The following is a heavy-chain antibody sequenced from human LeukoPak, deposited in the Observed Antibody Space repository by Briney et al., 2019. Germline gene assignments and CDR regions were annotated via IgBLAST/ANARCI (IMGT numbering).Heavy chain of an antibody. V-gene: IGHV3-23*01. J-gene: IGHJ3*02. Sequence: PGGSLRLSCAASGFTFSSYAMSWVRQAPGKGLEWVSAISGSGGSTYYADSVKGRFTISRDNSKNTLYLQMNSLRAEDTAVYYCAKAPSPVGYCSSTSCYGIAFDIWGQGTMVTVSS. CDR2: ISGSGGST. CDR3: AKAPSPVGYCSSTSCYGIAFDI. D-gene: IGHD2-2*01. CDR1: GFTFSSYA.